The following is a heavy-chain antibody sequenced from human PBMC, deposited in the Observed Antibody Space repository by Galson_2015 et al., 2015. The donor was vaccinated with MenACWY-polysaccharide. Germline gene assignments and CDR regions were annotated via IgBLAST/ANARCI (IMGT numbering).Heavy chain of an antibody. CDR3: AKERLWFGDYGVDFDY. J-gene: IGHJ4*02. CDR1: GFTFSSYA. D-gene: IGHD4-17*01. Sequence: SLRLSCAASGFTFSSYAMSWVRQAPGKGLEWVSAISGSGGSTYYADSMKGRFTISRDNSKNTLYLQMNSLRAEDTAVYYCAKERLWFGDYGVDFDYWGQGTLVTVSS. V-gene: IGHV3-23*01. CDR2: ISGSGGST.